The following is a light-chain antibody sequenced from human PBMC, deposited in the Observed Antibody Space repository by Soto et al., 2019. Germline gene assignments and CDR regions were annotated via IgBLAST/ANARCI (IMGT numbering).Light chain of an antibody. CDR3: SSYTSSSTLWV. Sequence: QSALTQPASVSGSPGQSITISCTGTSSDVGGYNYVSWYQQHPGKAPKLMIYEVSNRPSGVSKRFSGSKSGNTASLTISGLQAEDEADYHCSSYTSSSTLWVFGGGTKLTVL. V-gene: IGLV2-14*01. CDR1: SSDVGGYNY. J-gene: IGLJ3*02. CDR2: EVS.